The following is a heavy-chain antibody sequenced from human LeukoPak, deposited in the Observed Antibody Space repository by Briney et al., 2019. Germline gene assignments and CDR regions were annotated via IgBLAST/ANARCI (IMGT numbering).Heavy chain of an antibody. J-gene: IGHJ5*02. CDR1: GFTFSGSA. D-gene: IGHD3-22*01. V-gene: IGHV3-73*01. CDR2: IRSKANSYAT. CDR3: TRPDSSGYYYVS. Sequence: PGGSLKLSCAASGFTFSGSAMHWVRQASGKGLEWVGRIRSKANSYATAYAASVKGRFTISRDDSKNTAYLQMNSLKTEDTAVYYCTRPDSSGYYYVSWGQGTLVTVSS.